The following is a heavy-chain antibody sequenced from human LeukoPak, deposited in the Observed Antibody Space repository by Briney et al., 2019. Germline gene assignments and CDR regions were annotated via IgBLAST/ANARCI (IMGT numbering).Heavy chain of an antibody. D-gene: IGHD2-2*01. CDR1: GFTFSGYS. CDR2: ISKSSSTI. Sequence: GGSLRLSCAASGFTFSGYSMNWVRQAPGKGLEWVSYISKSSSTIYYADSVKGRFTISRDNAKNSLYLQMNSLRAEDTAVYYCAKVMPLYQLQWGLYDYWGQGTLVTVSS. J-gene: IGHJ4*02. V-gene: IGHV3-48*01. CDR3: AKVMPLYQLQWGLYDY.